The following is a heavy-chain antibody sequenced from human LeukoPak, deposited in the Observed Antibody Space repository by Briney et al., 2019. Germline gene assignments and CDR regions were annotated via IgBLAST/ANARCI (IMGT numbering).Heavy chain of an antibody. CDR3: AKDPTAAAGRLGGIFDY. Sequence: PGGSLRLSCAASGFTFSSYAMHWVRQAPGKGLEGVAVISYDGSNKYYADSVKGLFTISRNNSKNTLYLQINSMRAEDTDVYYCAKDPTAAAGRLGGIFDYWGQGTLVTVSS. V-gene: IGHV3-30*04. D-gene: IGHD6-13*01. CDR2: ISYDGSNK. CDR1: GFTFSSYA. J-gene: IGHJ4*02.